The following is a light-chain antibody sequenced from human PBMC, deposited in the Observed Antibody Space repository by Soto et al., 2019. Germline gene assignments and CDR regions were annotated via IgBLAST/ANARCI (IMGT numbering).Light chain of an antibody. J-gene: IGKJ4*01. CDR3: QQYYTTLS. V-gene: IGKV4-1*01. Sequence: DIVLTQSPDSLAVSLGERATINCKSSQSVLYNSDNKNYLAWYQQKAGQPPKLLIYWASTRDSGVPDRFSGSGSGAYFTLTINNLQADDVAVYYCQQYYTTLSFGGGTKVEIK. CDR1: QSVLYNSDNKNY. CDR2: WAS.